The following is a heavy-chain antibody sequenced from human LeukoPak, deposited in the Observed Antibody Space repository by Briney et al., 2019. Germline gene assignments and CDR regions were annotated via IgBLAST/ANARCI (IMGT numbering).Heavy chain of an antibody. V-gene: IGHV4-59*08. Sequence: SETLSLTCTVSGGSISSYYWSWIRQPPGKGLEWIGYMYNSGSTKYNPSLKSRVTILPDTPKNQFSLKLSSVTAADTAVYFCARHGEGGSDYWGQGILVTVSS. CDR2: MYNSGST. CDR1: GGSISSYY. J-gene: IGHJ4*02. CDR3: ARHGEGGSDY. D-gene: IGHD3-16*01.